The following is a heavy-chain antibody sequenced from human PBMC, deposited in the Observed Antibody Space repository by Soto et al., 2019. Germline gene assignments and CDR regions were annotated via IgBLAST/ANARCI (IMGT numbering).Heavy chain of an antibody. Sequence: GGSLRVSCAASGFTFSSYAMSWVRQAPGKGLEWVSAISGSGGSTYYADSVKGRFTISRDNSKNTLYLQMNSLRAEDTAVYYCAKDRGGITMVRIPYGMDVWGQGTTVTVSS. CDR3: AKDRGGITMVRIPYGMDV. CDR2: ISGSGGST. V-gene: IGHV3-23*01. D-gene: IGHD3-10*01. J-gene: IGHJ6*02. CDR1: GFTFSSYA.